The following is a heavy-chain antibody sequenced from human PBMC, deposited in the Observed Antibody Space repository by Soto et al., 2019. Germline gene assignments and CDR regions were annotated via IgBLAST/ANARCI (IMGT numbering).Heavy chain of an antibody. V-gene: IGHV3-13*05. Sequence: GGSLRLSCSASGFTFSSYDMHWVRQVTGKGLEWVSAINVAGEPFYADSLKGRFTISRDNAKNSLYLQMNSLRAEDTAVYYCARERDSYSDPWQEFTNWGQGTLVTVSS. CDR3: ARERDSYSDPWQEFTN. CDR2: INVAGEP. D-gene: IGHD6-13*01. CDR1: GFTFSSYD. J-gene: IGHJ4*02.